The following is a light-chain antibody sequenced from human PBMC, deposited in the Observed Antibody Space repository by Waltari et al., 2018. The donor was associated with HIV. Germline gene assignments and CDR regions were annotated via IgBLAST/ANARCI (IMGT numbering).Light chain of an antibody. CDR1: ALKKGS. Sequence: SFELTQPPSVSVSPGQTATIACSGNALKKGSPYWYRQRSGQAPELVLYEDTKRPSVIPERFHGSRSGTTATLIINGAQAEDEGDYYCYSTDSSDSHRGVFGTGTAVYVL. J-gene: IGLJ1*01. CDR3: YSTDSSDSHRGV. CDR2: EDT. V-gene: IGLV3-10*01.